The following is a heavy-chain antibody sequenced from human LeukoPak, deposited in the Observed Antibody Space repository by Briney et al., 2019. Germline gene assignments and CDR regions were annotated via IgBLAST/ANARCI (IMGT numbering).Heavy chain of an antibody. CDR3: ARGKEQQLYAFDI. CDR1: GFTFSSYG. D-gene: IGHD6-13*01. J-gene: IGHJ3*02. V-gene: IGHV3-33*01. Sequence: GGSLRLSCAASGFTFSSYGMHWVRQAPGKGLEWVAVIWFDGSNKYYADSVKGRFTISRDNSKNTLYLQMNSLSAEDTAVYYCARGKEQQLYAFDIWGQGTMVTVSS. CDR2: IWFDGSNK.